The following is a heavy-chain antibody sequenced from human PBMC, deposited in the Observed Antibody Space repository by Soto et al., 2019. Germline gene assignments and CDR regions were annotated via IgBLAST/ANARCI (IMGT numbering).Heavy chain of an antibody. CDR1: GFIFSNFG. Sequence: QVQLVESGGGVVQPGRSLRLSCAASGFIFSNFGMHWVRQAPGKGLEWVAVIWYDGSNEYYADSVKGRFTISKDNAKKTLYVQMNSLRAEDTAVYYCARDDIPGIAVATYGLDVWGQGTTVTVSS. CDR3: ARDDIPGIAVATYGLDV. J-gene: IGHJ6*02. D-gene: IGHD6-19*01. CDR2: IWYDGSNE. V-gene: IGHV3-33*01.